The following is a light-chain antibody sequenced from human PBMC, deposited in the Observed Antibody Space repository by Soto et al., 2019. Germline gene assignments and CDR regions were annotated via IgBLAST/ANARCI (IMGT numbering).Light chain of an antibody. CDR2: EVT. V-gene: IGLV2-14*01. CDR3: SSKRDSSTLFV. Sequence: QSVLTQPASVSGSPGQSITISCTGTSSDVGAYNYVSWYQHHPGKVPKLLIYEVTNRPSGVSDRFSGSKSGNTASLTISGLQAEDVADYYCSSKRDSSTLFVFGTGTKVTVL. J-gene: IGLJ1*01. CDR1: SSDVGAYNY.